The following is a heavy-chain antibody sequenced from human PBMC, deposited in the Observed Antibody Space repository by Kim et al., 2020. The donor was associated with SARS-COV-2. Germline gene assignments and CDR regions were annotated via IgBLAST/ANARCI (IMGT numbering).Heavy chain of an antibody. CDR3: ARDGERPYGDLNWFDP. V-gene: IGHV3-21*01. D-gene: IGHD2-21*01. Sequence: GGSLRLSCADSGFTFSSYSMNWVRQAPGKGLEWVSSISSSSSYIYYADSVKGRFTISRDNAKNSLYLQMNSLRAEDTAVYYCARDGERPYGDLNWFDPWGQGTLVTVSS. J-gene: IGHJ5*02. CDR1: GFTFSSYS. CDR2: ISSSSSYI.